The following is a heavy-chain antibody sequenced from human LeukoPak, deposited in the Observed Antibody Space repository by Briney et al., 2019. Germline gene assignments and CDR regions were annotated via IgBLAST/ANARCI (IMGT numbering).Heavy chain of an antibody. D-gene: IGHD6-13*01. J-gene: IGHJ6*02. CDR3: ARVPQQLVRGVYYYGMDV. CDR1: GYTFTSYD. Sequence: ASVKVSCKASGYTFTSYDINWVRQATGQGLEWMGWMNPNSGNTGYAQKFQGRVTMTRNTSISTAYMELSSLRSEDTAVYYCARVPQQLVRGVYYYGMDVWGQGTTVTVSS. CDR2: MNPNSGNT. V-gene: IGHV1-8*01.